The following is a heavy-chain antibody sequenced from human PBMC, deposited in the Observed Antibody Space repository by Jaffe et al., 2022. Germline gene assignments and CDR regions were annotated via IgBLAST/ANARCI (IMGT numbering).Heavy chain of an antibody. D-gene: IGHD3-16*01. CDR1: GFTFSSYG. CDR2: IRYDGSNK. Sequence: QVQLVESGGGVVQPGGSLRLSCAASGFTFSSYGMHWVRQAPGKGLEWVAFIRYDGSNKYYADSVKGRFTISRDNSKNTLYLQMNSLRAEDTAVYYCAKDGPGEHNDYWGQGTLVTVSS. V-gene: IGHV3-30*02. CDR3: AKDGPGEHNDY. J-gene: IGHJ4*02.